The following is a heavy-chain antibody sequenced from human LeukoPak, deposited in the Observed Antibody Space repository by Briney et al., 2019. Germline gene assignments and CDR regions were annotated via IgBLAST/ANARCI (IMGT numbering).Heavy chain of an antibody. J-gene: IGHJ3*02. Sequence: SETLSLTCTVSGGSISSYFWSWIRQPAGKGLEWIGRIYASGSTNYNPSLKSRVTMSVDTSKNQFSLKLTSVTAADAAVYYCAREYSSSSGKNAFDIWGQGTMVTVSS. CDR1: GGSISSYF. CDR3: AREYSSSSGKNAFDI. D-gene: IGHD6-6*01. V-gene: IGHV4-4*07. CDR2: IYASGST.